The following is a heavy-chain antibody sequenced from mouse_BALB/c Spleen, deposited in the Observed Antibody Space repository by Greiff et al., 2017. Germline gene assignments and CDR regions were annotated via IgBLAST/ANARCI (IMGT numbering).Heavy chain of an antibody. CDR1: GYTFTSYV. Sequence: VQLQQSGPELVKPGASVKMSCKASGYTFTSYVMHWVKQKPGQGLEWIGYINPYNDGTKYNEKFKGKATLTSDKSSSTAYMELSSLTSEDSAVYYCASYDADWYFDVWGAGTTVTVSS. CDR2: INPYNDGT. CDR3: ASYDADWYFDV. D-gene: IGHD2-12*01. V-gene: IGHV1-14*01. J-gene: IGHJ1*01.